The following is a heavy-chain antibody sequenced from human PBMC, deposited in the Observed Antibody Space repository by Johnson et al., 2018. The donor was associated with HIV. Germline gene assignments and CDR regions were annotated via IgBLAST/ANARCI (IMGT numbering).Heavy chain of an antibody. CDR2: ISGSGGST. D-gene: IGHD4-11*01. CDR1: GFTFSSYA. J-gene: IGHJ3*02. V-gene: IGHV3-23*04. CDR3: ARSVHDYSDYLWGRDAFDI. Sequence: VQLVESGGGVVQPGGSLRLSCAASGFTFSSYAMSWVRQAPGKGLEWVSAISGSGGSTYYADSVKGRFTISSDNSKNTLYLQMNSLRAEDTAVYYCARSVHDYSDYLWGRDAFDIWGQGTMVTVSS.